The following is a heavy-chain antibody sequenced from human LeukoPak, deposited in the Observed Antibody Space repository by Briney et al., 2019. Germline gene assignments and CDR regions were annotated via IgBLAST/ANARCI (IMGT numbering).Heavy chain of an antibody. CDR2: TYYRSKWYN. Sequence: SQTLSLTCAISGVSVSSISATWNWIRQSPSRGLEWLGRTYYRSKWYNEYAVSVKSRITINPDTSKNQFSLQLNSVTPEDTAVYYCARYSAKRFDYWGQGTLVTVSS. V-gene: IGHV6-1*01. J-gene: IGHJ4*02. D-gene: IGHD4-11*01. CDR3: ARYSAKRFDY. CDR1: GVSVSSISAT.